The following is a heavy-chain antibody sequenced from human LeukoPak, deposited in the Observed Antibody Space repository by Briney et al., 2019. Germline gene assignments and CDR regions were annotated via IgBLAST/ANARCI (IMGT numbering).Heavy chain of an antibody. CDR2: IYTSGST. CDR3: ARSEVTTGLFDY. J-gene: IGHJ4*02. CDR1: GGSISSYY. Sequence: SETLSLTCTVPGGSISSYYWSWIRQPAGKGLEWIGRIYTSGSTNYNPSLKSRVTISVDKSKNQFSLKLSSVTAADTAVYYCARSEVTTGLFDYWGQGTLVTVSS. D-gene: IGHD4-11*01. V-gene: IGHV4-4*07.